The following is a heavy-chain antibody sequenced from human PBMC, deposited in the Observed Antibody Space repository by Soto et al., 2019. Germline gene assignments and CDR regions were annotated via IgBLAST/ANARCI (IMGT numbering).Heavy chain of an antibody. D-gene: IGHD3-16*01. V-gene: IGHV3-7*01. J-gene: IGHJ6*02. CDR2: IKQGGNEK. CDR1: GFMFSTYL. Sequence: GGSLRLSCEASGFMFSTYLMSWVRQAPGKGLEWVANIKQGGNEKFYVDSVKGRFTISRDNAKKSLFLQMNSLRPEDTAVYYCVGALTYEVPYYYYGMDAWGQGTTVTVSS. CDR3: VGALTYEVPYYYYGMDA.